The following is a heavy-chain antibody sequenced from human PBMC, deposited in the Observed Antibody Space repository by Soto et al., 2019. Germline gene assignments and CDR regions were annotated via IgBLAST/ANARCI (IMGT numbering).Heavy chain of an antibody. Sequence: VGSLRLSCAASVFTFSSYEMNWVRQAPGKGLEWVSYISSSGSTIYYADSVKGRFTISRDNAKNSLYLQMNSLRAEDTAVYYCARELEEHYFDDWGQGTLVTVSS. CDR2: ISSSGSTI. J-gene: IGHJ4*02. V-gene: IGHV3-48*03. CDR1: VFTFSSYE. CDR3: ARELEEHYFDD.